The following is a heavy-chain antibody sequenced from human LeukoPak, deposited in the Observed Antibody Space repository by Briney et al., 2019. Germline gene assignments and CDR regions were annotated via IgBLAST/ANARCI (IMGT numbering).Heavy chain of an antibody. V-gene: IGHV3-23*01. D-gene: IGHD2-2*01. CDR1: GFTVSSYA. CDR3: AKGLTWDSTSCSD. CDR2: IAGSGGNM. Sequence: GGSLRLSGAASGFTVSSYAMSWVRQAPGKGLEWGSAIAGSGGNMYYADSVKGRFIMSRDNFKSTLYLQMNSLSAEDTAVYYCAKGLTWDSTSCSDWGQGTLVTVSS. J-gene: IGHJ4*02.